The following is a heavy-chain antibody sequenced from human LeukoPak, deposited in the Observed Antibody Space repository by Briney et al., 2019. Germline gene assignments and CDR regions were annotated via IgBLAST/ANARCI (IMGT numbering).Heavy chain of an antibody. Sequence: GGSLRLSCAASGFTFSSYWMSWVRQAPGKGLEWVANIKQDGSEKYYVDSVKGRFTISGDNAKNSLYLQMNSLRAEDTAVYYCARDGYNWNDGFDYWGQGTLVTVSS. D-gene: IGHD1-1*01. V-gene: IGHV3-7*01. J-gene: IGHJ4*02. CDR3: ARDGYNWNDGFDY. CDR2: IKQDGSEK. CDR1: GFTFSSYW.